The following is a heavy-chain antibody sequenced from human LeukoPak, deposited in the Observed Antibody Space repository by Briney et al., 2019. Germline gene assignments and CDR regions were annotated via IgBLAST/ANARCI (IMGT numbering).Heavy chain of an antibody. V-gene: IGHV3-23*01. D-gene: IGHD3-22*01. CDR1: RFTVSSYA. Sequence: PGGSLRLSCAASRFTVSSYAMSWVRQAPGKGLEWVSAIGYSGGSTYYADSVKGRFTISRDNSKNTLYLQMNSLRAEDTAVYYCARWGWHYDSSGFDYWGQGTLVTVSS. CDR2: IGYSGGST. CDR3: ARWGWHYDSSGFDY. J-gene: IGHJ4*02.